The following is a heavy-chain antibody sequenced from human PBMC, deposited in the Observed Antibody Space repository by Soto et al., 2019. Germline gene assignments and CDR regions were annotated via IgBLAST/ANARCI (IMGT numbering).Heavy chain of an antibody. Sequence: QVQLQESGPGLVKPSETLSLTCTVSGDSMTKYYWSWIRQPAGKGLEWIGRIYTSGSTNYNPSLKSRVTMSIDTSNNHFSLKLKSVTAADTAVYYCARTVGAAYYFDFWGQGALSPSRQ. V-gene: IGHV4-4*07. CDR2: IYTSGST. J-gene: IGHJ4*02. CDR1: GDSMTKYY. CDR3: ARTVGAAYYFDF. D-gene: IGHD1-26*01.